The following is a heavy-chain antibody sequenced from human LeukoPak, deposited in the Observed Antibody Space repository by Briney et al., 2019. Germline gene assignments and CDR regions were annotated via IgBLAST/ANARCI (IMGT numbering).Heavy chain of an antibody. CDR1: GGSISSYY. CDR3: AREIPLLWFGELLSLGYYYMDV. V-gene: IGHV4-4*07. J-gene: IGHJ6*03. D-gene: IGHD3-10*01. CDR2: IYTSGST. Sequence: SETLSLTCTVSGGSISSYYWSWIRQPAGKGLEWIGRIYTSGSTNYNPSLKSRVTMSVDTPKNQFSLKLSSVTAADTAVYYCAREIPLLWFGELLSLGYYYMDVWGKGTTVTISS.